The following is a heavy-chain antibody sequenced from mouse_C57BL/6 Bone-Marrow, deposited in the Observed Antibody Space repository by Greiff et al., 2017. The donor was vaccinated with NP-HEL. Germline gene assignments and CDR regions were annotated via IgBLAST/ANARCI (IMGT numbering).Heavy chain of an antibody. CDR2: IDPNSGGT. V-gene: IGHV1-72*01. D-gene: IGHD1-1*01. J-gene: IGHJ2*01. CDR3: ARVTTVVADYYFDY. CDR1: GYTFTSYW. Sequence: QVQLKQPGAELVKPGASVKLSCKASGYTFTSYWMHWVKQRPGRGLEWIGRIDPNSGGTKYNEKFKSKATLTVDKPSSTAYMQLSSLTSEDSAVYYCARVTTVVADYYFDYWGQGTTLTVSS.